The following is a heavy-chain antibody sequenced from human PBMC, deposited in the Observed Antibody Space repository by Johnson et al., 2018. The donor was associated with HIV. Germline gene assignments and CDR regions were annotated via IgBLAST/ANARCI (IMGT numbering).Heavy chain of an antibody. V-gene: IGHV3-7*05. Sequence: VQLVESGGGLVQPGGSLRLSCAASGFTFSRYWMSWVRQAPGKGLEWVANIKEDGSEKDYGDSVKGRFTISRDNAKNYLYLQMNNLRPEDTALYYCVRSYSRTFDIWGQGTMVTVSS. CDR3: VRSYSRTFDI. CDR1: GFTFSRYW. D-gene: IGHD2-21*01. CDR2: IKEDGSEK. J-gene: IGHJ3*02.